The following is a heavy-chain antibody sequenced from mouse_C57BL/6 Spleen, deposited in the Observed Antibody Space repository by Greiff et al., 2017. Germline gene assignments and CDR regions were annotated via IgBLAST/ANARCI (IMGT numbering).Heavy chain of an antibody. Sequence: VKLQQSGAELVRPGTSVKMSCKASGYTFTNYWIGWAKQRPGHGLEWLGDIYPGGGYTNYNEKFKGKATLTADKSSSTAYMQFSSLTSEDSAIYYCARCDGSSYWYFDVWGTGTTVTVSS. J-gene: IGHJ1*03. CDR2: IYPGGGYT. CDR3: ARCDGSSYWYFDV. D-gene: IGHD1-1*01. CDR1: GYTFTNYW. V-gene: IGHV1-63*01.